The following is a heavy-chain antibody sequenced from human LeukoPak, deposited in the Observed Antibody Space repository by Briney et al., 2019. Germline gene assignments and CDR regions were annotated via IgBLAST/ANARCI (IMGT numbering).Heavy chain of an antibody. J-gene: IGHJ4*02. CDR2: ISGSGGST. CDR3: AKDALWFGELLSSIDY. CDR1: GFTFSSYG. Sequence: GGSLRLSCAASGFTFSSYGMSWVRQAPGKGLEWVSAISGSGGSTYYADSVKGRFTISRDNSKNTLYLQMNSLRAEDTAVYYCAKDALWFGELLSSIDYWGQGTLVTVSS. D-gene: IGHD3-10*01. V-gene: IGHV3-23*01.